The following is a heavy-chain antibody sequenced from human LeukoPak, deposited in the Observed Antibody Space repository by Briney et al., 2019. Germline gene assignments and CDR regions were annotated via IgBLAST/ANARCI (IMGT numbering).Heavy chain of an antibody. D-gene: IGHD2-2*02. J-gene: IGHJ5*02. Sequence: GGSLRLSCAASGFTFSSYAMHWVRQAPGKGLEWVAVISYDGSNKYYADSVKGRFTISRDNSKNTLYLQMNSLRGEDTAIYFCAKEQTPYTWGQGTLVTVSS. V-gene: IGHV3-30*04. CDR2: ISYDGSNK. CDR3: AKEQTPYT. CDR1: GFTFSSYA.